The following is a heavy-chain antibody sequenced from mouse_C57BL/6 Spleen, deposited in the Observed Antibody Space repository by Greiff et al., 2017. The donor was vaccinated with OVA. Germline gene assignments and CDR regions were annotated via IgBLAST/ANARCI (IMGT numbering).Heavy chain of an antibody. CDR3: ARAPTVVATEYAMDY. CDR1: GFTFSDYG. D-gene: IGHD1-1*01. V-gene: IGHV5-17*01. Sequence: EVQVVESGGGLVKPGGSLKLSCAASGFTFSDYGMHWVRQAPEKGLEWVAYISSGSSTIYYADTVKGRFTISRDNAKNTLFLQMTSLRSEDTAMYYCARAPTVVATEYAMDYWGQGTSVTVSS. CDR2: ISSGSSTI. J-gene: IGHJ4*01.